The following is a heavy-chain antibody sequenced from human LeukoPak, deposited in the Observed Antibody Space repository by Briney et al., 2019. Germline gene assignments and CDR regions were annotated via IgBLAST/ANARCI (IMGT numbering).Heavy chain of an antibody. D-gene: IGHD1-1*01. J-gene: IGHJ4*02. Sequence: PSQTLSLTCTVSVGSINSGDYYCSWIRQPPGKGLEWIGYIYYSVSAYYNPSLKSRVTISVDTSKNQFSLKLSSVTAADTAVYYCARVQGGCVDHWGQGTLVTVSS. CDR3: ARVQGGCVDH. CDR1: VGSINSGDYY. CDR2: IYYSVSA. V-gene: IGHV4-30-4*01.